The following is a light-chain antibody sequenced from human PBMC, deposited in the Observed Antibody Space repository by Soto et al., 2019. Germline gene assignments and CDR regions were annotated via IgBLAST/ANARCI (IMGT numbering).Light chain of an antibody. CDR2: DAS. J-gene: IGKJ5*01. CDR3: QQYDNLLSIT. CDR1: HDISNY. Sequence: DIQMTQSPSSLSASVGDRVTITCQASHDISNYLNWYQQKPGKAPKLLIYDASHLETGVPSRFSGSGSGTDFTFTISSLQPEDIATYYCQQYDNLLSITFGQGTRLEIK. V-gene: IGKV1-33*01.